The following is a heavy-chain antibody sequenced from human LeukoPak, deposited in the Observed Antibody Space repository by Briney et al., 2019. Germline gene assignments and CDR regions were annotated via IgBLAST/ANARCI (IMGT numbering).Heavy chain of an antibody. J-gene: IGHJ4*02. Sequence: ASVKVSCKASGGTFSSYAISWVRQAPGQGLEWMGGIIPIFGTANYAQKFQGRVTITADESTSTAYMELSSLRSEDTAVYYCARGFKTWYYDFWSGYFDYWGQGTLVTVSS. V-gene: IGHV1-69*13. CDR3: ARGFKTWYYDFWSGYFDY. CDR2: IIPIFGTA. D-gene: IGHD3-3*01. CDR1: GGTFSSYA.